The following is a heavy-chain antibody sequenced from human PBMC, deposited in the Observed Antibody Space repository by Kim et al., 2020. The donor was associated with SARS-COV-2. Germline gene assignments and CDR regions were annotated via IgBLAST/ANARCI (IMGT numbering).Heavy chain of an antibody. J-gene: IGHJ6*02. V-gene: IGHV3-21*01. D-gene: IGHD3-10*01. CDR1: GFTFSSYS. CDR3: ARDSISDYYGSGSYYTYYYGMDV. Sequence: GGSLRLSCAASGFTFSSYSMNWVRQAPGKGLEWVSSISSSSSYIYYADSVKGRFTISRDNAKNSLYLQMNSLRAEDTAVYYCARDSISDYYGSGSYYTYYYGMDVWGQGTTVTVSS. CDR2: ISSSSSYI.